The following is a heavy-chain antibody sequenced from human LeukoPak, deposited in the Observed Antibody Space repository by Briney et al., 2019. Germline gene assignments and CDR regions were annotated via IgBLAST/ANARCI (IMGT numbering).Heavy chain of an antibody. D-gene: IGHD2-2*01. CDR2: ISGSGGST. CDR1: GFTFSSYA. V-gene: IGHV3-23*01. Sequence: GGSLRLSCAASGFTFSSYAMSWVRQAPGKGLEWVSAISGSGGSTYYADSVEGRFTISRDNSKNTLYLQMNSLRAEDTAVYYCAKGCSSTSCPTRYWGQGTLVTVSS. CDR3: AKGCSSTSCPTRY. J-gene: IGHJ4*02.